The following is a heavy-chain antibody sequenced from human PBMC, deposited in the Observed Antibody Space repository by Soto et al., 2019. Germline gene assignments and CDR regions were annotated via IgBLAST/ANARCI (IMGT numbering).Heavy chain of an antibody. CDR1: GFTFSSYA. J-gene: IGHJ4*02. V-gene: IGHV3-23*01. CDR3: AKDLSAYYYGSGSYFRY. CDR2: ISGTGGTT. D-gene: IGHD3-10*01. Sequence: PGGSLRLSCAASGFTFSSYAMSWVRQAPGKGLEWVSAISGTGGTTYYADSVKGRFTISRDNSKNTLYLQMNSLRAEDTAVYYCAKDLSAYYYGSGSYFRYWGQGTLVTVSS.